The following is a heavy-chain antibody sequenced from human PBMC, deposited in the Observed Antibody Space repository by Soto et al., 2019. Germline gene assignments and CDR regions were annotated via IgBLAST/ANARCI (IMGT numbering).Heavy chain of an antibody. Sequence: QVQLVQSESEVRKPGASVKVSCQASGHTFTALYMNWVRQAPGQGLEWMGWVNPNTGLTKYAQKFQGRVTMTSDTSINTAYMEITSLRSDDTALYYCAREVTYGGGSFSLGLWGQGTLVTVSS. CDR1: GHTFTALY. J-gene: IGHJ4*02. CDR3: AREVTYGGGSFSLGL. D-gene: IGHD3-10*01. V-gene: IGHV1-2*02. CDR2: VNPNTGLT.